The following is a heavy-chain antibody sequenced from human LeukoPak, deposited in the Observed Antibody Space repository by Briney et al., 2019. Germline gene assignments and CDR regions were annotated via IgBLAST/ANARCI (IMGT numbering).Heavy chain of an antibody. J-gene: IGHJ4*02. V-gene: IGHV1-18*03. D-gene: IGHD5-18*01. CDR2: ISGSNGNT. CDR3: ARGGRGYSYGYNDY. CDR1: GYTFTRYG. Sequence: ASVKVSCKAFGYTFTRYGVSWVRQAPGQGLEWIGWISGSNGNTNYAQNFQDRVTITRDTSASTTYMELSSLRSEDMAVYYCARGGRGYSYGYNDYWGQGTLVSVSS.